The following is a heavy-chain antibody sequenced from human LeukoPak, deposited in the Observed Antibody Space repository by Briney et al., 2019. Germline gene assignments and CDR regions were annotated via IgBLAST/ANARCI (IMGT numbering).Heavy chain of an antibody. V-gene: IGHV1-3*01. CDR3: ARDSSGWYYFDY. CDR1: GYTFTSYA. J-gene: IGHJ4*02. CDR2: INAGNGNT. D-gene: IGHD6-19*01. Sequence: ASVKVSCKASGYTFTSYAMHWVRQAPGQRLEWMGWINAGNGNTKYSQKFQGRVTITRDTSASTAYMELSSLRSEDSAVYYCARDSSGWYYFDYWGQGTLVTVSS.